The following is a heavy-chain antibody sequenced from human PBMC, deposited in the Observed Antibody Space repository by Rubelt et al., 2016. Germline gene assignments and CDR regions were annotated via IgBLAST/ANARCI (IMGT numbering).Heavy chain of an antibody. CDR3: ARDAYYDSSGYPGDY. CDR2: INPNSGGT. CDR1: GYTFTGYY. V-gene: IGHV1-2*04. Sequence: QVQLVQSGAEVKKPGASVKVSCKASGYTFTGYYMHWVRQAPGQGLEWMGWINPNSGGTNYAQKFQGWVTMTRDTSISTAYMELSRLRSDDTAVYYCARDAYYDSSGYPGDYWGQGTLVTVSS. D-gene: IGHD3-22*01. J-gene: IGHJ4*02.